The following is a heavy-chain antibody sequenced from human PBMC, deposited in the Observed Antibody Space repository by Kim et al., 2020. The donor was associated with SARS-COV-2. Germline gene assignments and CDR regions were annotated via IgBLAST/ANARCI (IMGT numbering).Heavy chain of an antibody. D-gene: IGHD6-19*01. J-gene: IGHJ4*01. Sequence: SETLSLTCAVYGGSFSGYYWSWIRQPPGKVLEWIGEINHSGSTNYNPSLKSRVTISVDTSKNQLSLKLSSVTAADTAVYYCARAGRQWLVRQIFYYFDY. CDR2: INHSGST. V-gene: IGHV4-34*01. CDR1: GGSFSGYY. CDR3: ARAGRQWLVRQIFYYFDY.